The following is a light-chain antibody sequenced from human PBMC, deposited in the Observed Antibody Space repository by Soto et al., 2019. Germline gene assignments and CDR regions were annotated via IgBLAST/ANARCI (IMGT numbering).Light chain of an antibody. CDR1: QSVSDSY. V-gene: IGKV3-20*01. J-gene: IGKJ3*01. CDR3: QHYGTSAL. CDR2: AS. Sequence: EIVLTQSPGTLSLSPGERATLSCRASQSVSDSYLAWYQQKPGQAPRLLIYASSRATGIPDRFSGSGSGTDSTLTISRLEPDDFAVYYCQHYGTSALFGPGTKVDIK.